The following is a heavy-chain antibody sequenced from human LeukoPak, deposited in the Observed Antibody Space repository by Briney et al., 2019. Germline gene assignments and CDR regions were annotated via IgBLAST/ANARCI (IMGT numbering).Heavy chain of an antibody. CDR3: ARTYRAIGGAFDI. CDR1: GYSFTSYW. D-gene: IGHD2-21*01. CDR2: IYPGDSDA. V-gene: IGHV5-51*01. Sequence: GESLKISCKGSGYSFTSYWIGWVRQMPGKGLEWMGIIYPGDSDARYSPSFQGQVTISADKSISTAYLQWSSLKASDTAMYYCARTYRAIGGAFDIWGQGTMVTVSS. J-gene: IGHJ3*02.